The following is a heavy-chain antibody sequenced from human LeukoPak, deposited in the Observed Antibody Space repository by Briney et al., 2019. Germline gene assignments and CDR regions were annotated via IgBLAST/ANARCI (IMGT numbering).Heavy chain of an antibody. Sequence: GGSLRLSCAASGFTFSKYAIHWVRQAPGKGLEFVAVISEDGSNSYYADSVKGRFTISRDNSKNTLYLEMNSLRAEDTAIYYCVKDTIFTVDPFDYWGQGTLVTVSS. D-gene: IGHD3-3*01. V-gene: IGHV3-30*18. CDR1: GFTFSKYA. CDR3: VKDTIFTVDPFDY. CDR2: ISEDGSNS. J-gene: IGHJ4*02.